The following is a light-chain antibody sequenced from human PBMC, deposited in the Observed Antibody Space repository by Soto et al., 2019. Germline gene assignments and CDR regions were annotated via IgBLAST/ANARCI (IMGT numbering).Light chain of an antibody. CDR1: QGIAPY. J-gene: IGKJ4*01. CDR2: ATS. V-gene: IGKV1-27*01. CDR3: QKYNSAPLN. Sequence: DVRMTQSPSSLSAFVGDRVTITCRASQGIAPYLAWFQQKPGKVPKLLIYATSTLQSGVPSRFSGSGSGTDFTLTINRLQPEDVGTYYCQKYNSAPLNFGGGTKVEIK.